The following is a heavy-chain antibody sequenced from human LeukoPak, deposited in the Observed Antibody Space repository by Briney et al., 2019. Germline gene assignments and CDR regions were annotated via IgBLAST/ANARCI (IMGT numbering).Heavy chain of an antibody. CDR3: ARETWIQLWLLDY. V-gene: IGHV4-39*02. D-gene: IGHD5-18*01. CDR2: IYYSGST. J-gene: IGHJ4*02. CDR1: GGSISSSSYY. Sequence: SETLSLTCTVSGGSISSSSYYWGWIRQPPGKGLEWIGSIYYSGSTYYNPSLKSRVTISVDTSKNQFSLKLSSVTAADTAVYYCARETWIQLWLLDYWGQGTLATVSS.